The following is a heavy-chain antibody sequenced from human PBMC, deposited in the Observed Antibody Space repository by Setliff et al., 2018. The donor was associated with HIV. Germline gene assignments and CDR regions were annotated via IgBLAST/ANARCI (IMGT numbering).Heavy chain of an antibody. CDR2: IKQDGSEK. D-gene: IGHD2-8*01. CDR3: ARGQTTGVY. J-gene: IGHJ4*02. V-gene: IGHV3-7*01. Sequence: PGESLKISCAASGFRFSSYWLSWFRQAPGKGLEWVANIKQDGSEKYYVDSVKGRFTISRDNAKNSLYLQMNSLRAEDTAVYYCARGQTTGVYWGQGTLVTVSS. CDR1: GFRFSSYW.